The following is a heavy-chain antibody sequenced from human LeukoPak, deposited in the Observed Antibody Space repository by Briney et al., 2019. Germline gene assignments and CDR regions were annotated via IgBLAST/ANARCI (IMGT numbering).Heavy chain of an antibody. CDR3: ARDFVVNYGWAAFDI. D-gene: IGHD3-10*01. CDR2: ISAYNGNT. CDR1: GYTFTSYG. V-gene: IGHV1-18*01. J-gene: IGHJ3*02. Sequence: ASVKVSCKASGYTFTSYGISWVRQAPGQGLEWMGWISAYNGNTNYAQKLQGRVTMTTDTSTSTAYMELRSLRSDDTAVYYRARDFVVNYGWAAFDIWGQGTMVTVSS.